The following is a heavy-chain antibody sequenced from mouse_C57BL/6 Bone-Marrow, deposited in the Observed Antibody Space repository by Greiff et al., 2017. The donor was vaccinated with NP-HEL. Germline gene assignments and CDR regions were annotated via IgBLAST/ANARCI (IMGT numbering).Heavy chain of an antibody. CDR2: SRNKANDYTT. CDR1: GFTFSDFY. CDR3: ARDGGYDYDVIYAMDY. D-gene: IGHD2-4*01. V-gene: IGHV7-1*01. Sequence: EVQGVESGGGLVQSGRSLRLSCATSGFTFSDFYMEWVRQAPGKGLEWIAASRNKANDYTTEYSASVKGRFIVSRDTSQSILYLQMNALRAEDTAIYYCARDGGYDYDVIYAMDYWGQGTSVTVSS. J-gene: IGHJ4*01.